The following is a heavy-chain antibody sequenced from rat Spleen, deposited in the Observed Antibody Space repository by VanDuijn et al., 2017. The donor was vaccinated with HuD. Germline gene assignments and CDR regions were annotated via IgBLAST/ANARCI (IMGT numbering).Heavy chain of an antibody. CDR3: ARLRYNPFDY. CDR1: GFTFHNYW. J-gene: IGHJ2*01. D-gene: IGHD1-5*01. V-gene: IGHV5-31*01. Sequence: EVQLVESGGGLVQPGRSLKLSCVASGFTFHNYWMTWIRQAPGKGLEWVATISYGDRSGHSSTYYRDSVKGRFTISRDNAKSTLSLQMDSLRSEDTATYYCARLRYNPFDYWGQGVMVTVSS. CDR2: ISYGDRSGHSST.